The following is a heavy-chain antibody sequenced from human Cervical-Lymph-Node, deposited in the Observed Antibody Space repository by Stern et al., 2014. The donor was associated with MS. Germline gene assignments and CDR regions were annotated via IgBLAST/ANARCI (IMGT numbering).Heavy chain of an antibody. V-gene: IGHV4-59*01. Sequence: QVQLQESGTGLVKPSETLSLTCTVPGGSFSRYYWSWIRQPPGEGLECIGNLRYRRGNYYRPSLKERVTISLDTSKNQFSLQLTSVTSADTAVYYCARERAASTNWFDPWGQGTLVTVSS. D-gene: IGHD2-2*01. CDR1: GGSFSRYY. J-gene: IGHJ5*02. CDR3: ARERAASTNWFDP. CDR2: LRYRRGN.